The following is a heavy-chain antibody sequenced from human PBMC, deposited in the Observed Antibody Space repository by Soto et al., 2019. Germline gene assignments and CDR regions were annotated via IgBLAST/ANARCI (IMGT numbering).Heavy chain of an antibody. J-gene: IGHJ4*02. Sequence: GVSLRLSCAASGFTFSSYGMHWVRQAPGKGLEWVAVISYDGSNKYYADSVKGRFTISRDNSKNTLYLQMNSLRAEDTAVYYCAKDRTSHGVHSSWYFDYWGQGTLVTVSA. CDR3: AKDRTSHGVHSSWYFDY. CDR1: GFTFSSYG. CDR2: ISYDGSNK. D-gene: IGHD6-6*01. V-gene: IGHV3-30*18.